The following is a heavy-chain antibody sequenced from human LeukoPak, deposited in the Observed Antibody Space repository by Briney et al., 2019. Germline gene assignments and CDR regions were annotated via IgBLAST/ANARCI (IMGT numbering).Heavy chain of an antibody. CDR2: ISSSGTYM. CDR1: GFTVSSNY. J-gene: IGHJ4*02. Sequence: GGSLRLSCAASGFTVSSNYMGWVRQAPGKGLEWVSSISSSGTYMYYADSVKGRFTISRDNAKNSLYLQMNSLSAEDTAVYYCARDRADYCSSASCPQDYWGQGTLVTVSS. D-gene: IGHD2-2*01. CDR3: ARDRADYCSSASCPQDY. V-gene: IGHV3-21*01.